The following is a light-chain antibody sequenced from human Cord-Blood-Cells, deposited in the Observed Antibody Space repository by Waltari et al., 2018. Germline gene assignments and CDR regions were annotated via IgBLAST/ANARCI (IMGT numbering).Light chain of an antibody. CDR1: SSDVGGYNY. J-gene: IGLJ1*01. V-gene: IGLV2-8*01. CDR2: EVS. CDR3: SSYAGSNNYV. Sequence: QSALTQPPSASGSPGQSVTISCTGTSSDVGGYNYFSWYQQHPGKAPKLMIYEVSKRPSGVPDRFSGSKSGNTASLTVSGLQAGDEADYYCSSYAGSNNYVFGTGTKVTVL.